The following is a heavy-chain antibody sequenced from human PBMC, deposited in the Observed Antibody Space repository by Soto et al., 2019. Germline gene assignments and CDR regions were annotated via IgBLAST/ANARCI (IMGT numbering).Heavy chain of an antibody. D-gene: IGHD5-12*01. V-gene: IGHV1-46*01. Sequence: GSVKVSCKASGYTFTTFYVHWVRQAPGQGLEWVGLINPIGGSTKYAQDFQGRLTLTRDTSTSTVYMVLSSLTSEDTAVYYCARDPIRDGYNNGLDYWGRGTLVTVSS. CDR3: ARDPIRDGYNNGLDY. CDR2: INPIGGST. J-gene: IGHJ4*02. CDR1: GYTFTTFY.